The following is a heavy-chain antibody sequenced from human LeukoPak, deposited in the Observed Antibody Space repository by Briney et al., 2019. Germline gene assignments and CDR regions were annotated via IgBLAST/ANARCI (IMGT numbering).Heavy chain of an antibody. J-gene: IGHJ4*02. D-gene: IGHD3-10*01. V-gene: IGHV1-2*02. CDR1: GYTFTGYY. CDR2: INPNSGGT. CDR3: AREARPYYYGSGSYSMSHLLDY. Sequence: ASVKVSCKASGYTFTGYYMHWVRQAPGQGLEWMGWINPNSGGTNYAQKFQGRVTMTRDTSISTAYMELSRLRSDDTAVYYCAREARPYYYGSGSYSMSHLLDYWGQGTLVTVSS.